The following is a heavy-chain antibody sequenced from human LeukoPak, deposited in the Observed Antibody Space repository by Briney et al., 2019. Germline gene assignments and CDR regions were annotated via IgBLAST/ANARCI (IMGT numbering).Heavy chain of an antibody. D-gene: IGHD3-22*01. CDR3: ARANVVVITPSYLDY. V-gene: IGHV4-59*01. CDR2: IYYSGST. CDR1: GGSISSYY. J-gene: IGHJ4*02. Sequence: SETLSLTCTVSGGSISSYYWSWIRQPPGKGLEWIGYIYYSGSTNYNPSLKSRVTISVDTSKNQFSLKLSSVTAADTAVYYCARANVVVITPSYLDYWGQGTLVTVSS.